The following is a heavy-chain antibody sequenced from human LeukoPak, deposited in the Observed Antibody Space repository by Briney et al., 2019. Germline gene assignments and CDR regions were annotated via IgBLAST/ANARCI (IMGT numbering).Heavy chain of an antibody. CDR2: ISGGGETT. CDR3: AKDPYYYDSSGYYYYYMDV. V-gene: IGHV3-23*01. CDR1: GFTFSSYG. Sequence: GGSLRLSCAASGFTFSSYGMGWVRQAPGKGLEWVSSISGGGETTYYADSVKGRFTISRDNGKNSLYLQMNSLRAEDTAVYYCAKDPYYYDSSGYYYYYMDVWGKGTTVTISS. D-gene: IGHD3-22*01. J-gene: IGHJ6*03.